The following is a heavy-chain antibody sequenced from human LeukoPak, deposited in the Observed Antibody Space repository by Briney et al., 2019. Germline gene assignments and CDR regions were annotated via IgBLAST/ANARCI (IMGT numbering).Heavy chain of an antibody. CDR3: ARRRYMVRGVIITPWFDP. CDR1: GGSISSSSYY. J-gene: IGHJ5*02. D-gene: IGHD3-10*01. V-gene: IGHV4-39*01. Sequence: SETLSLTCTVSGGSISSSSYYWGWIRQPPGKGLEWIGSIYYSGSTYYNPSLKSRVTISVDTSKNQFSLKLSSVTAADTAVYYCARRRYMVRGVIITPWFDPWGQGTLVTVSS. CDR2: IYYSGST.